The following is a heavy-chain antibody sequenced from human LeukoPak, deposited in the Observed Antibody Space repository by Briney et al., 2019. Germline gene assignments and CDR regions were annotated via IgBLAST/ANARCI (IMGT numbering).Heavy chain of an antibody. D-gene: IGHD2/OR15-2a*01. CDR2: IYYSGST. CDR3: ARDRWNIDFDY. J-gene: IGHJ4*02. CDR1: GGSISSSSYY. Sequence: SETLSLTCTVSGGSISSSSYYWGWIRQPPGKGLEWIGSIYYSGSTYYNPSLKSRVTISVDTSQNQFSLKLSSVTAADTAVYYCARDRWNIDFDYWGQGTLVTVSS. V-gene: IGHV4-39*07.